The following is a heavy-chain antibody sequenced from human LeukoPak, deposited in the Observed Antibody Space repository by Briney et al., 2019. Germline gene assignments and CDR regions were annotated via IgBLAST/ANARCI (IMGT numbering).Heavy chain of an antibody. J-gene: IGHJ4*02. V-gene: IGHV4-34*01. CDR2: INHSGST. D-gene: IGHD4-11*01. CDR3: AREGGAVTPLDY. Sequence: SETLSLTCAVYGGSFSGYYWSWIRQPPGKGLEWIGEINHSGSTNYNPSLKSRVTISGDTSKNQFSLKLSSVTAADTAVYFCAREGGAVTPLDYWGQGTLVTVSS. CDR1: GGSFSGYY.